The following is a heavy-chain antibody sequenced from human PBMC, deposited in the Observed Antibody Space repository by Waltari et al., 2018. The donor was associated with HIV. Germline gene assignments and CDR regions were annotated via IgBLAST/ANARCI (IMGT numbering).Heavy chain of an antibody. D-gene: IGHD6-19*01. CDR1: GDTFSGSG. V-gene: IGHV1-69*11. CDR3: VREGRSSTAWYYFDF. CDR2: IIPILGTP. J-gene: IGHJ4*02. Sequence: QVQLVQSGAEVKKPGSSVKVSCTAAGDTFSGSGINGVRQAPGQGLEWIGGIIPILGTPIYAQMFQDRVTITADESTTTAYMDLRSLRSEDTAVYYCVREGRSSTAWYYFDFWGQGTLVTVSS.